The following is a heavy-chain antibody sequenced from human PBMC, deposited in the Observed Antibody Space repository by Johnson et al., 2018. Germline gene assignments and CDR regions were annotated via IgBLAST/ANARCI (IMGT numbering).Heavy chain of an antibody. CDR1: GGTFSSYA. CDR3: ARGYDFWSGYRNYYYGMDV. D-gene: IGHD3-3*01. V-gene: IGHV1-69*12. Sequence: QVQLVQSGAEVKKPGSSXKVSCKASGGTFSSYAISWVRQAPGQGLEWMGGIIPIFGTANYAQKFQGRVTITADESTSTAYMELSSLRSEDTAVYYCARGYDFWSGYRNYYYGMDVWGQGTTVTVSS. J-gene: IGHJ6*02. CDR2: IIPIFGTA.